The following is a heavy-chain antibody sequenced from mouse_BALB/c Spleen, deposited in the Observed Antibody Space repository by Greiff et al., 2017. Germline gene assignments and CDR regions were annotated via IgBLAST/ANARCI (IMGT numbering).Heavy chain of an antibody. CDR2: ISYSGST. J-gene: IGHJ2*01. CDR1: GYSITSDYA. CDR3: AKTGGNPYYFDY. V-gene: IGHV3-2*02. Sequence: ESGPGLVKPSQSLSLTCTVTGYSITSDYAWNWIRQFPGNKLEWMGYISYSGSTSYNPSLKSRISITRDTSKNQFFLQLNSVTTEDTATYYCAKTGGNPYYFDYWGQGTTLTVSS. D-gene: IGHD2-1*01.